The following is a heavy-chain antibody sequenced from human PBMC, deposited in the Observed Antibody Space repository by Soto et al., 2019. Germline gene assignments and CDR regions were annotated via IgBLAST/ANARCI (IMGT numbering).Heavy chain of an antibody. J-gene: IGHJ4*02. CDR2: IYYSGST. V-gene: IGHV4-31*03. CDR3: ARWNWDYYDSSGYLAFDY. Sequence: PSETLSLTCTVSGGSISSGGYYWSWIRQHPGKGLEWIGYIYYSGSTYYNPSLKSRVTISVDTSKNQFSLKLSSVTAADTAVYYCARWNWDYYDSSGYLAFDYRAQRTLVTVSS. CDR1: GGSISSGGYY. D-gene: IGHD3-22*01.